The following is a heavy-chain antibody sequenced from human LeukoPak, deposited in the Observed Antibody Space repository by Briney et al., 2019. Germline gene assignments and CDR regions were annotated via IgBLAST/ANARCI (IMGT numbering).Heavy chain of an antibody. CDR2: INPSGGST. CDR3: ARGGIAAAGMRWFDP. Sequence: ASVKVSCKASGYTFTNYYMHWVRQAPGQGLEWMGLINPSGGSTSYAQKFQGRVTMTRDMSTSTVYMELSSLRSEDTAVYYCARGGIAAAGMRWFDPWGQGTLVTVSS. V-gene: IGHV1-46*01. CDR1: GYTFTNYY. D-gene: IGHD6-13*01. J-gene: IGHJ5*02.